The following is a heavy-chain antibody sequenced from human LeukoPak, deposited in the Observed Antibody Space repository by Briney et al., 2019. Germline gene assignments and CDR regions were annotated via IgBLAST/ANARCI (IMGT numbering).Heavy chain of an antibody. V-gene: IGHV3-33*01. D-gene: IGHD5-12*01. CDR1: GFRFSGYG. CDR3: AGDGPRYDTGY. Sequence: PGRTLRLSCAASGFRFSGYGMHWVRQAPGKGLEWVAHIRSDGSEEYYGDSVKGRFTVSRDNSKNTLHPEMESLKVWDTAIYYFAGDGPRYDTGYWGQGTRGTVSS. J-gene: IGHJ4*02. CDR2: IRSDGSEE.